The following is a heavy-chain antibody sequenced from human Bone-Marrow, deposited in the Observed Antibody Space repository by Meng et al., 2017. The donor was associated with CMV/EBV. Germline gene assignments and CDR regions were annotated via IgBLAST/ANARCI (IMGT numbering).Heavy chain of an antibody. J-gene: IGHJ6*02. CDR2: INPNSGGT. Sequence: ASVKVSCKASGYTITGYYMHWVRQAPGQGLEWMGWINPNSGGTNYAQKFQGRVTMTRDTSISTAYMELSRLRSDDTAVYYCARERAEDCYDYYYYHGMDVWGQGTTVTVSS. CDR3: ARERAEDCYDYYYYHGMDV. D-gene: IGHD1-14*01. V-gene: IGHV1-2*02. CDR1: GYTITGYY.